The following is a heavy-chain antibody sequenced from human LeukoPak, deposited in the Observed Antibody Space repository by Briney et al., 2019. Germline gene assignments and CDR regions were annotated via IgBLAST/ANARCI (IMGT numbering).Heavy chain of an antibody. CDR3: ARGGGYCSSTSCPTYWYFDL. CDR2: IYTSGST. Sequence: PSETLSLTCTVSGGSISSYYWSWIRQPAGKGLEWIGRIYTSGSTNYNPSLKSRVTMSVDTSKNQFSLKLSSVTAADTAVYYCARGGGYCSSTSCPTYWYFDLWGRGTLVTVSS. V-gene: IGHV4-4*07. J-gene: IGHJ2*01. CDR1: GGSISSYY. D-gene: IGHD2-2*01.